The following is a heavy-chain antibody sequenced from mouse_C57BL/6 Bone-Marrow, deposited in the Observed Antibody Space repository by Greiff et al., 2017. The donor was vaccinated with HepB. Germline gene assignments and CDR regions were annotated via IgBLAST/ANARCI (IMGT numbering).Heavy chain of an antibody. Sequence: VKVVESGAELARPGASVKLSCKASGYTFTSYGVSWVKQRTGQGLEWIGEIYPRSGNTYYNEKFKGKATLTADKSSSTAYMELRSLTSEDSAVYFCARRIYYGNHYYAMDYWGQGTSVTVSS. J-gene: IGHJ4*01. V-gene: IGHV1-81*01. D-gene: IGHD2-1*01. CDR3: ARRIYYGNHYYAMDY. CDR2: IYPRSGNT. CDR1: GYTFTSYG.